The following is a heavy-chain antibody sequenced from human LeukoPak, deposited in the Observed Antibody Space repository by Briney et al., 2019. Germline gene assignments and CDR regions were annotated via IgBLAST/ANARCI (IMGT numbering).Heavy chain of an antibody. Sequence: GGSLRLSCAASGFTFSTYNMNWVRRTPGKGLEWVSSITTSSSYMFYADSVRGRFTISRDNAKNSLYLQMNSLRAEDTALYHCARIGSAYYYYYYMDVWGKGTTVTISS. V-gene: IGHV3-21*04. CDR3: ARIGSAYYYYYYMDV. CDR2: ITTSSSYM. CDR1: GFTFSTYN. J-gene: IGHJ6*03. D-gene: IGHD3-16*01.